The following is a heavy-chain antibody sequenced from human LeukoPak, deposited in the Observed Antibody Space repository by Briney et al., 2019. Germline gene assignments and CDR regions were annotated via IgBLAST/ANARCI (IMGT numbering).Heavy chain of an antibody. Sequence: SETLSLTCTVSGGSISSSSYYWGWIRQPPGKGLEWIGSIYYSGSTYYNPSLKSRVTISVDRSKNQFSLKLSSVTAADTAVYYCARDPKYSSSWYHWGQGTLVTVSS. CDR3: ARDPKYSSSWYH. CDR1: GGSISSSSYY. J-gene: IGHJ5*02. D-gene: IGHD6-13*01. V-gene: IGHV4-39*07. CDR2: IYYSGST.